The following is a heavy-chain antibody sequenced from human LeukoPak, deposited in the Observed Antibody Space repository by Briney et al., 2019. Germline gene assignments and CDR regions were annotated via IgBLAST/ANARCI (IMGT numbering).Heavy chain of an antibody. CDR2: IYASGST. CDR1: GGSISTNHY. D-gene: IGHD3-10*01. Sequence: PSETLSLTCTVSGGSISTNHYWNWIRQPAGKGLEWIGRIYASGSTNYNPSLKSRVTISVDTSKNQFSLKLSSVTAADTAVYYCARDYSGSGRATVFDIWGQGTVVTVSS. V-gene: IGHV4-4*07. J-gene: IGHJ3*02. CDR3: ARDYSGSGRATVFDI.